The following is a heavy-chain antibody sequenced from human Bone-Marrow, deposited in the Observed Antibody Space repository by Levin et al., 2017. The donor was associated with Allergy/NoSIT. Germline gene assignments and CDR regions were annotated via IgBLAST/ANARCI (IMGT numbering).Heavy chain of an antibody. CDR3: TTDLSRSYDIVPNWFDP. CDR1: GFTFSNAW. D-gene: IGHD3-9*01. J-gene: IGHJ5*02. Sequence: TCAASGFTFSNAWMSWVRQAPGKGLEWVGRIKSKTDGGTTDYAAPVKGRFTISRDDSKNTLYLQMNSLKTEDTAVYYCTTDLSRSYDIVPNWFDPWGQGTLVTVSS. CDR2: IKSKTDGGTT. V-gene: IGHV3-15*01.